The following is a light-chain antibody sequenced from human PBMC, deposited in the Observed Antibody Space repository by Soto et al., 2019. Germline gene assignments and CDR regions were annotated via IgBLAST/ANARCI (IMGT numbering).Light chain of an antibody. J-gene: IGLJ1*01. CDR3: SSYTSSFNLYV. CDR1: NSDIGGYNY. Sequence: QSALTQPASVSGSPGQSITISCTGTNSDIGGYNYVSWYQQHPGKAPKLMIYDDSNRPSGVSKRFSGSKSGNTASLAISGLQAEDEADYYCSSYTSSFNLYVFGAGTKLTVL. CDR2: DDS. V-gene: IGLV2-14*01.